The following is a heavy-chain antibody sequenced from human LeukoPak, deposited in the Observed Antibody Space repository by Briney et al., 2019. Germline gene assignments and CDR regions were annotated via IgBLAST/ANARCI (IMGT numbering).Heavy chain of an antibody. V-gene: IGHV3-74*01. CDR1: GFIFSRYW. J-gene: IGHJ4*02. D-gene: IGHD6-19*01. CDR2: INGDGSTL. CDR3: AKGAKYSSGWYWTGIYFDY. Sequence: GGSLRLSCAASGFIFSRYWMHWVRQAPGKGLVWVSRINGDGSTLSYADSVKGRFTISRDNSKNTLYLQMNSLRAEDTAVYYCAKGAKYSSGWYWTGIYFDYWGQGTLVTVSS.